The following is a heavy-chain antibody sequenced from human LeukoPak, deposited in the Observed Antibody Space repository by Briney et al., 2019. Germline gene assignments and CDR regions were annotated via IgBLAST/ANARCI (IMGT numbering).Heavy chain of an antibody. V-gene: IGHV1-46*01. CDR1: GYMFTNYY. D-gene: IGHD2-15*01. Sequence: ASVKVSCKASGYMFTNYYMHWVRQAPGQGLEWMGIINPSGGNTRYTQKFQGRVTMTRDRSTSTVYMELSSLRSEDTAVYYCARERMAPPVGYFDYWGQGTLVTVSS. CDR2: INPSGGNT. J-gene: IGHJ4*02. CDR3: ARERMAPPVGYFDY.